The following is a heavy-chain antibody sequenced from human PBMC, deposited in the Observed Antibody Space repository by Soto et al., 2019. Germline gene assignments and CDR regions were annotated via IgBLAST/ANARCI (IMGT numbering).Heavy chain of an antibody. CDR2: ISYSGTNK. CDR1: GFTFNTYA. V-gene: IGHV3-30*04. J-gene: IGHJ4*02. D-gene: IGHD6-13*01. CDR3: ARDGAEAGTFDY. Sequence: GGSLRLSCAASGFTFNTYAMQWIRQAPGKGLGWVAVISYSGTNKFYADSVQGRFTVSRDNSKNTLNLQMNSLRTEDTAVYYCARDGAEAGTFDYWGQGTLVTVSS.